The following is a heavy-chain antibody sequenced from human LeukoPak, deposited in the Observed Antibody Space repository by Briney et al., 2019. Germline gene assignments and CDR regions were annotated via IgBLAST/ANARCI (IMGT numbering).Heavy chain of an antibody. D-gene: IGHD2-2*02. V-gene: IGHV1-2*02. Sequence: ASVKVSCKASGYTFTGYYMHWVRQAPGQGLEWMGWINPNSGGTNYAQKFQGRVTMTRDTSISAAYMELSRLRSDDTAVYYCARVCSSTSCYTIHDAFDIWGQGTMVTVSS. CDR2: INPNSGGT. CDR3: ARVCSSTSCYTIHDAFDI. J-gene: IGHJ3*02. CDR1: GYTFTGYY.